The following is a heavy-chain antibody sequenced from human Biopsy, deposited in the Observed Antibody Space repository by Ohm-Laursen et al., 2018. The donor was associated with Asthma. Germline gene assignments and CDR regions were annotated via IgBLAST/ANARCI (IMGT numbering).Heavy chain of an antibody. CDR1: GGSISSSSYY. J-gene: IGHJ4*02. CDR2: IYYSGST. CDR3: ARRITIFGVVAHFDY. D-gene: IGHD3-3*01. Sequence: PSQTLSLTCTVSGGSISSSSYYWGWIRQPPGKGLEWIGSIYYSGSTYYNPSLKSRVTIFVDTSKNQFFLKLSSVTAADMAVYYCARRITIFGVVAHFDYWGQGTLVTVSS. V-gene: IGHV4-39*01.